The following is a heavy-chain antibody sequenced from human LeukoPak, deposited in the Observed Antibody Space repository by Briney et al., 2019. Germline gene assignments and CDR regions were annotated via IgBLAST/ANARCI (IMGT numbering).Heavy chain of an antibody. Sequence: GGSLRLSCAASGFTFSSYGMHWVSQAPGKGLDWVAVISYDGSNKYYVDSVKGRFTISRDNSKNMLYLQTNSLRAEDTAVYYCAKNELLWFGEFDAFDIWGQGTMVTVSS. V-gene: IGHV3-30*18. CDR3: AKNELLWFGEFDAFDI. CDR1: GFTFSSYG. D-gene: IGHD3-10*01. J-gene: IGHJ3*02. CDR2: ISYDGSNK.